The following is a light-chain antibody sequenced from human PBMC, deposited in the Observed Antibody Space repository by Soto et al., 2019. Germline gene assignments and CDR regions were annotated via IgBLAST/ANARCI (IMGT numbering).Light chain of an antibody. CDR3: AAWDDSLNGYV. CDR1: SSNIGSNT. Sequence: QSVLTQPPSASGTPGQRVTISCSGSSSNIGSNTVNWYQQLPGTAPKPLIYSNNQRPSGVPDRFSGSKSGTSASLAISGLLSEDEADYYCAAWDDSLNGYVFGTGTKVTVL. J-gene: IGLJ1*01. CDR2: SNN. V-gene: IGLV1-44*01.